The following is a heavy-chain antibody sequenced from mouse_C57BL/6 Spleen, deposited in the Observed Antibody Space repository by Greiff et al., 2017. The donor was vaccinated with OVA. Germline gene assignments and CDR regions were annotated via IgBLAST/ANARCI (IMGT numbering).Heavy chain of an antibody. CDR3: ARGGYYGYAWFAY. CDR2: ISSGSSTI. Sequence: EVKLMESGGGLVKPGGSLKLSCAASGFTFSDYGMHWVRQAPEKGLEWVAYISSGSSTIYYADTVKGRFTISRDNAKNTLFLQMTSLRSEDTAMYYCARGGYYGYAWFAYWGQGTLVTVSA. D-gene: IGHD2-2*01. CDR1: GFTFSDYG. V-gene: IGHV5-17*01. J-gene: IGHJ3*01.